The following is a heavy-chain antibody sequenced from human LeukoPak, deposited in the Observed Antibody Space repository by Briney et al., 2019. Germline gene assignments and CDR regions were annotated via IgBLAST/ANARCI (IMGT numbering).Heavy chain of an antibody. CDR2: ISSSGSTI. CDR3: AGHVSGRWELFFDS. D-gene: IGHD4-23*01. V-gene: IGHV3-48*03. CDR1: GFTFSSYE. Sequence: GGSLRLSCAASGFTFSSYEMNWVRQAPGKGLEWVSYISSSGSTIYYADSVKGRFTISRDNAKNSLYLQMNSLRAEDAAVYYCAGHVSGRWELFFDSWGQGTLVIVSS. J-gene: IGHJ4*02.